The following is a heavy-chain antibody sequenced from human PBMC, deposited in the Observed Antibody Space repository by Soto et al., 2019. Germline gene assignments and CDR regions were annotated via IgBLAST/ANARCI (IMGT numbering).Heavy chain of an antibody. CDR3: ARDRILGIAAAPVWFDP. CDR1: GFTFSTYS. V-gene: IGHV3-48*02. CDR2: ISSSSSTI. J-gene: IGHJ5*02. Sequence: GGSLRLSCAASGFTFSTYSMNWVRQAPGKGLEWVSYISSSSSTIYYADSVKGRFTISRDNAKNSLYLQMNSLRDEDTAMYYCARDRILGIAAAPVWFDPWGQGTLVTVSS. D-gene: IGHD6-13*01.